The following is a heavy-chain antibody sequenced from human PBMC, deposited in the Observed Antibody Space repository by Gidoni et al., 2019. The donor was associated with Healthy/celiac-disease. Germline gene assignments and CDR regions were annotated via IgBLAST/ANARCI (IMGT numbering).Heavy chain of an antibody. D-gene: IGHD3-10*01. V-gene: IGHV7-4-1*02. CDR3: ARASTMVRGAPPGY. CDR2: INTNTGNP. CDR1: GYTFTSYA. J-gene: IGHJ4*02. Sequence: QVQLVQSGSELKKPGASVKGDCKASGYTFTSYAMNWVRQAPGQGLEWMGWINTNTGNPTYAQGFTVRFVFSLDTSVSTAYLQISSLQSEDTAVYYCARASTMVRGAPPGYWGQGPLVTVSS.